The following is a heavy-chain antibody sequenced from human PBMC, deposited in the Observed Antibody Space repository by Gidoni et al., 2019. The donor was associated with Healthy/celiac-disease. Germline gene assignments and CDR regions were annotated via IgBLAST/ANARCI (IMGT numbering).Heavy chain of an antibody. CDR1: GFIFSSYW. Sequence: VQLVESGGDLVQPGGSLRLSCSASGFIFSSYWMTWVRQAPGKGLECVARIEDGGTETYYVDSVKGRFTIARDNARDSLFLQMNSLRVADSAVYFCARGRNMDVWGQGTTVTVSS. J-gene: IGHJ6*02. CDR3: ARGRNMDV. V-gene: IGHV3-7*03. CDR2: IEDGGTET.